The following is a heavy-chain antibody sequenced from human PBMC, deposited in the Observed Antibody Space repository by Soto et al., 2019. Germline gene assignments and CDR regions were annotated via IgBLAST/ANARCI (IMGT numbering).Heavy chain of an antibody. CDR2: IYYSGST. Sequence: QVQLQESGPGLVKPSQTLSLTCTVSGGSISSGGYYWSWIRQHPGKGLEWIGYIYYSGSTYYNPSLKSRVTISVDTSKNQFSLKLSSVTAADTAVYYCARRLILRFGGWIDPWGQGTLVTVSS. V-gene: IGHV4-31*03. CDR3: ARRLILRFGGWIDP. J-gene: IGHJ5*02. D-gene: IGHD3-3*01. CDR1: GGSISSGGYY.